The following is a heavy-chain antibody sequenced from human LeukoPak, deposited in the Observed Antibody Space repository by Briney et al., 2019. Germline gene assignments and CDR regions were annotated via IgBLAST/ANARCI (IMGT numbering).Heavy chain of an antibody. J-gene: IGHJ4*02. CDR1: GGSISSYY. V-gene: IGHV4-59*12. D-gene: IGHD3-16*02. CDR2: IYYSGST. Sequence: SETLSLTCTVSGGSISSYYWSWIRQPPGKGLEWIGYIYYSGSTNYNPSLKSRVTISVDTSKNQFSLKLSSVTAADTAVYYCARVGASRDYVWGSYRPYYFDYWGQGTLVTVSS. CDR3: ARVGASRDYVWGSYRPYYFDY.